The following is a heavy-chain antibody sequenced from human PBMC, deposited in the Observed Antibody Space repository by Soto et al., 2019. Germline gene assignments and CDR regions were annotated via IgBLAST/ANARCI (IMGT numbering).Heavy chain of an antibody. J-gene: IGHJ3*02. CDR1: RFSLSTSGLG. Sequence: QITLKESGPTLVKPTQTHTLTCTFSRFSLSTSGLGVGWIRRPPGKALEWLGIIYWYDDKPYSPSLRSRFTINKDTSKNRVFLTTTNMDPVDTATYYCAPAYKNAWFHDGFDIWGQGTMVTVSS. D-gene: IGHD1-20*01. CDR2: IYWYDDK. V-gene: IGHV2-5*01. CDR3: APAYKNAWFHDGFDI.